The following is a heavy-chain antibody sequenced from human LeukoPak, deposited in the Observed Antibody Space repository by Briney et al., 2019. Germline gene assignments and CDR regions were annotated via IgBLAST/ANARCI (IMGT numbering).Heavy chain of an antibody. J-gene: IGHJ4*02. CDR2: ISASGAGT. CDR1: GFTFSSYA. Sequence: PGGSLRLSCAASGFTFSSYAMSWVRQAPGKGLEWVSGISASGAGTYYADSVKGRFIISRDNSKDILHLQVSSLRAEDTALYYCSKYDPRTGNLENWGQGTLVTVSS. V-gene: IGHV3-23*01. D-gene: IGHD3-10*01. CDR3: SKYDPRTGNLEN.